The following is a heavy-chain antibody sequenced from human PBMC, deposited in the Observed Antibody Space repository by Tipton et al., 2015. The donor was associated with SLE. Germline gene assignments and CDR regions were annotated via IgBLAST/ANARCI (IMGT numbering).Heavy chain of an antibody. Sequence: LRLSCTVSGGSFSGYYWSWIRQPPGKGLEWIGEINHSGSTNYNPSLKSRVTISVDTSKNQFSLKLSSVTAADTAVYYCARDDDYGGNSGFDYWGQGTLVTVSS. V-gene: IGHV4-34*01. D-gene: IGHD4-23*01. CDR3: ARDDDYGGNSGFDY. J-gene: IGHJ4*02. CDR1: GGSFSGYY. CDR2: INHSGST.